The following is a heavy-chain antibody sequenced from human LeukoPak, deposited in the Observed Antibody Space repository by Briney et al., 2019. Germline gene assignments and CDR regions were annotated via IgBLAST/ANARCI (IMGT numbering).Heavy chain of an antibody. Sequence: GGSLRLSCAASGFTVSSNYMSWVRQAPGKGLEWVSAISGSGGSTYYADSVKGRFTISRDNSKNTLYLQMNSLRAEDTAVYYCAKSMYYYDSSGYTPIDYWGQGTLVTVSS. J-gene: IGHJ4*02. V-gene: IGHV3-23*01. D-gene: IGHD3-22*01. CDR3: AKSMYYYDSSGYTPIDY. CDR1: GFTVSSNY. CDR2: ISGSGGST.